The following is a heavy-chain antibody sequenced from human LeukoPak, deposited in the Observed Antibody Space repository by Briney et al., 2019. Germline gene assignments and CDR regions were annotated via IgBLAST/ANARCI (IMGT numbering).Heavy chain of an antibody. V-gene: IGHV4-34*01. CDR2: INHSGST. J-gene: IGHJ4*02. CDR3: ARITIFGVVSDY. Sequence: PSETLSLTCAVYGGSFSGYYWSWIRQPPGKGLEWIGEINHSGSTNYNPSLKSRVTISVDTSKNQFSLKLSSVTAADTAVYYCARITIFGVVSDYWGQGTLVTASS. CDR1: GGSFSGYY. D-gene: IGHD3-3*01.